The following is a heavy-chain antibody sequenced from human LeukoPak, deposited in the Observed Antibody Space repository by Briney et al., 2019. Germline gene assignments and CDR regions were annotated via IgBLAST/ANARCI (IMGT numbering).Heavy chain of an antibody. CDR3: AREVSSSWYYFDY. Sequence: ASVTVSRKASGYTFTSYGISWVRQAPGQGLEWMGWISAYNGNTNYAQELQGRVTMTTDTTTSTAYMELRSLRSDDTAVYYCAREVSSSWYYFDYWGQGTLVTVSS. V-gene: IGHV1-18*01. D-gene: IGHD6-13*01. J-gene: IGHJ4*02. CDR2: ISAYNGNT. CDR1: GYTFTSYG.